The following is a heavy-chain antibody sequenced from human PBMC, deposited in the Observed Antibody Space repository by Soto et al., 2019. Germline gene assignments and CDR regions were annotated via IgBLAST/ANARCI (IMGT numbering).Heavy chain of an antibody. CDR1: GFSFSISP. Sequence: QVQLVESGGGVVQPGRSLRLSCAASGFSFSISPMHWVRQAPGKGPEWVALISYDGTNKFYADSVKGRFTISRDNSKSTLYLQVDRLRPEDAAVYYCARDETQGITVMVVAKSHAFNIWGQGTLVTVSS. CDR3: ARDETQGITVMVVAKSHAFNI. J-gene: IGHJ3*02. D-gene: IGHD3-22*01. V-gene: IGHV3-30-3*01. CDR2: ISYDGTNK.